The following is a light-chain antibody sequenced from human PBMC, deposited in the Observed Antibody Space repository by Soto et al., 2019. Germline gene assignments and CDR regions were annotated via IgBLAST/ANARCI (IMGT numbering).Light chain of an antibody. Sequence: QSVLTQPASVSGSPGQSITISCTGTSSDVGGYNYVSWYQQHPGKAPKLMIYDVSNRPSGVSNRLSGSKSGNTASLTISGLQAEDEADYYCSSYTSSSTLYVVFGGGTNVTVL. J-gene: IGLJ2*01. CDR3: SSYTSSSTLYVV. CDR2: DVS. CDR1: SSDVGGYNY. V-gene: IGLV2-14*01.